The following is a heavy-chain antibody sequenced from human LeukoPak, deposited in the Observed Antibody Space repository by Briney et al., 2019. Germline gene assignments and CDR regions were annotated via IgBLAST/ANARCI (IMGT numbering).Heavy chain of an antibody. V-gene: IGHV3-23*01. CDR3: ATGEGSSGYYNY. D-gene: IGHD3-22*01. CDR2: ISGSGGST. J-gene: IGHJ4*02. Sequence: GGSPRLSCAASGFTFSSYAMSWVRQAPGKGLEWVSAISGSGGSTYHADSVKGRFTISRDNSKNTLYLQMNSLRAEDTAVYYCATGEGSSGYYNYWGQGTLVTVSS. CDR1: GFTFSSYA.